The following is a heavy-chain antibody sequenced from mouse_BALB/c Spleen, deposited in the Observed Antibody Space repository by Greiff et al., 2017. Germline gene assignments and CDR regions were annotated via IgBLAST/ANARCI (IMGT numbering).Heavy chain of an antibody. J-gene: IGHJ4*01. Sequence: EVNLVESGGGLVQPGGSLKLSCAASGFTFSSYGMSWVRQTPDKRLELVATINSNGGSTYYPDSVKGRFTISRDNAKNTLYLQMSSLKSEDTTMYYYGARYYGSSSHAMDYWGQGTSVTVSS. CDR1: GFTFSSYG. CDR2: INSNGGST. CDR3: GARYYGSSSHAMDY. D-gene: IGHD1-1*01. V-gene: IGHV5-6-3*01.